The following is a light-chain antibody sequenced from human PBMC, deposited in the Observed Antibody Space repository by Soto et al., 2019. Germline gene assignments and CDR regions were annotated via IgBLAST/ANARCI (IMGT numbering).Light chain of an antibody. CDR1: QSVGNS. CDR2: GAS. Sequence: VVMTQSPGTLSVSPGEGVTLSCRASQSVGNSLAWYQQKPGQAPRLLIFGASTRVTGSPARFSGSGSGTEFTLTITSLQSEDFAVYYCQQYNNWPPVTFGGGTKVDIK. V-gene: IGKV3-15*01. CDR3: QQYNNWPPVT. J-gene: IGKJ4*01.